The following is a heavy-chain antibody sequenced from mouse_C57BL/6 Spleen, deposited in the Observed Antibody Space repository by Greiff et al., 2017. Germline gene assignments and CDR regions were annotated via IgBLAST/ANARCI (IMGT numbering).Heavy chain of an antibody. CDR2: IDPSDSYT. CDR3: ARYDYDVNFDY. D-gene: IGHD2-4*01. CDR1: GYTFTSYW. Sequence: VQLQQPGAELVKPGASVKLSCKASGYTFTSYWMQWVKQRPGQGLEWIGEIDPSDSYTNYNQKFKGKATLTVDTSSSTAYMQRSSLTSEDSAVYYCARYDYDVNFDYWGQGTTLTVSS. V-gene: IGHV1-50*01. J-gene: IGHJ2*01.